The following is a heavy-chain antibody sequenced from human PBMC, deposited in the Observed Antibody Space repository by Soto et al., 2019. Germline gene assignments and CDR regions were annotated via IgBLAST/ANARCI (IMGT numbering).Heavy chain of an antibody. CDR3: ATQTISYTWGV. CDR2: LSRGDER. Sequence: QVQLQESGPGLVKPSETLSLTCTVSGAPITTTKWWAWVRLPPGKGLEWIGELSRGDERSSNPSLEGRCTMSLDKSNNHFSLKLTSVTAADTAIYYCATQTISYTWGVWGRGTSVTVSS. CDR1: GAPITTTKW. D-gene: IGHD3-16*01. J-gene: IGHJ6*02. V-gene: IGHV4-4*02.